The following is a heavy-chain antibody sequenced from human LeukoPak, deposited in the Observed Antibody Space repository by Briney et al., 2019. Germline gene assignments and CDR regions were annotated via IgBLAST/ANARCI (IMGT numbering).Heavy chain of an antibody. D-gene: IGHD3-22*01. V-gene: IGHV3-23*01. CDR3: AKDLDDSSGYYDY. J-gene: IGHJ4*02. Sequence: GGSLRLSCAASGFAVSSNYMSWVRQAPGKGLEWVSAISGSGGSTYYADSVKGRFTISRDNSKNTLYLQMNSLRAEDTAVYYCAKDLDDSSGYYDYWGQGTLVTVSS. CDR2: ISGSGGST. CDR1: GFAVSSNY.